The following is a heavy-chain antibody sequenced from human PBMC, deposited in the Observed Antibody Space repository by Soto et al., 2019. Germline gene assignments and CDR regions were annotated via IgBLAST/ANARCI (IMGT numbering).Heavy chain of an antibody. CDR1: GFTFSSYG. CDR2: ISYDGSNK. Sequence: QVQLVESGGGVVQPGGSLRLACAASGFTFSSYGIHWVRQAPGKGLEWLAVISYDGSNKFHADSVKGRFTISRDNSKNTLYLQPASLRPEDTVVYNCVRPPVRAAMGYYVDSWGQGTLVTVSS. D-gene: IGHD2-2*01. J-gene: IGHJ4*02. CDR3: VRPPVRAAMGYYVDS. V-gene: IGHV3-30*03.